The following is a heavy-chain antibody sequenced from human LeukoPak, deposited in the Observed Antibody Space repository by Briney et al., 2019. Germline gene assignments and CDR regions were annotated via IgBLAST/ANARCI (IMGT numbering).Heavy chain of an antibody. CDR2: IYSGGST. J-gene: IGHJ4*02. V-gene: IGHV3-53*01. CDR3: AKSSMVRGVINNY. Sequence: GGSLRLSCAASGFTVSSNYMSWVRQAPGKGLEWVSVIYSGGSTYYADSVKGRFTISRDNSKNTLYLQMNSLRAEDTAVYYCAKSSMVRGVINNYWGQGTLVTVSS. CDR1: GFTVSSNY. D-gene: IGHD3-10*01.